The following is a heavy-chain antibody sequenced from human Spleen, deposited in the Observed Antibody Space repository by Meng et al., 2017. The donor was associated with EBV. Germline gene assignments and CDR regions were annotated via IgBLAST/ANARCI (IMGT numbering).Heavy chain of an antibody. D-gene: IGHD2-2*02. CDR1: GGSVSSGRYY. CDR2: IYFTGST. V-gene: IGHV4-61*01. Sequence: QLTLQASGPGLMKPSAPLSPTCSVSGGSVSSGRYYWSWIRQPPGKGLEWIVYIYFTGSTKVHPSLKSRLTISVDTAKNQFSLKLTSVTAADTAVYYCARKLYTDSFFDSWGQGILVTVSS. CDR3: ARKLYTDSFFDS. J-gene: IGHJ4*02.